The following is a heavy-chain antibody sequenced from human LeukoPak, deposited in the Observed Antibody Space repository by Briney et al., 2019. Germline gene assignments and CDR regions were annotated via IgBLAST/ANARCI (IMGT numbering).Heavy chain of an antibody. V-gene: IGHV3-53*01. Sequence: GGSLGLSCAASGFTVSSNYMSWVRQAPGKGLEWVSVIYSGGSTYYADSVKGRFTISRDNSKNTLYLQMNSLRAEDTAVYYCARVRPRVGAEDYFDYWGQGTLVTVSS. CDR2: IYSGGST. J-gene: IGHJ4*02. CDR1: GFTVSSNY. CDR3: ARVRPRVGAEDYFDY. D-gene: IGHD1-26*01.